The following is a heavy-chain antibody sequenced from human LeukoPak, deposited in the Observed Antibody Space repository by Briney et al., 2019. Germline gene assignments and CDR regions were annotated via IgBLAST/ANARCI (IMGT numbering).Heavy chain of an antibody. CDR1: GYTFTSYD. V-gene: IGHV1-8*01. J-gene: IGHJ3*02. D-gene: IGHD6-6*01. Sequence: ASVKVSCKASGYTFTSYDINWVRQATGQGLEWMGWMNPNSGNTGYAQKFQGRVTMTRNTSISTAYMELSSLRSGDTAVYYCARNRGSSNAFDIWGQGTMVTVSS. CDR2: MNPNSGNT. CDR3: ARNRGSSNAFDI.